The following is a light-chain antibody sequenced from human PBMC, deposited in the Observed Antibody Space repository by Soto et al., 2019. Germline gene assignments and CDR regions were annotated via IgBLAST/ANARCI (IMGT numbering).Light chain of an antibody. Sequence: EIMMTQSPATLSVSPGERVTLSCRASQNVSSNLAWFQQKAGQAPRLLIYGASTRATGIPARFSGSGSGTEFSLTISSLQSEDFAVYYCQHYNNWPIIFGQGTRLDIK. J-gene: IGKJ5*01. CDR3: QHYNNWPII. CDR2: GAS. CDR1: QNVSSN. V-gene: IGKV3-15*01.